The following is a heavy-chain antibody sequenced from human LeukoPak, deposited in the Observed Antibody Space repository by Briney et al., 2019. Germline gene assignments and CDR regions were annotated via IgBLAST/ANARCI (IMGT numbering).Heavy chain of an antibody. CDR2: FYSTGST. CDR1: GGSITSGTSY. CDR3: AREGSDYFDRSGYSPDY. Sequence: SETLSLTCSVSGGSITSGTSYWRWLRQPPEWRVEWIGTFYSTGSTHYNPYRRNRVTISVNTTKNQSPLRLSSVTAADTAIYYCAREGSDYFDRSGYSPDYWGQGTLVTVSS. J-gene: IGHJ4*02. V-gene: IGHV4-39*06. D-gene: IGHD3-22*01.